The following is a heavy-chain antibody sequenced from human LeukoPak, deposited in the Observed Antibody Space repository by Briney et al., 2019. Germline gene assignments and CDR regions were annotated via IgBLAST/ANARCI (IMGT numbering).Heavy chain of an antibody. J-gene: IGHJ6*03. CDR3: AKEGLHGGYYYYYMDV. CDR1: GFTFTNYP. CDR2: ISYDGTKQ. V-gene: IGHV3-30-3*01. Sequence: GGSLRLSCEASGFTFTNYPMFWVRLAPAKGLEWVSSISYDGTKQNYTDSVKGRFTISRDNSKNTLYLQMNSLRAEDTAVYYCAKEGLHGGYYYYYMDVWGKGTTVTVSS. D-gene: IGHD3-16*01.